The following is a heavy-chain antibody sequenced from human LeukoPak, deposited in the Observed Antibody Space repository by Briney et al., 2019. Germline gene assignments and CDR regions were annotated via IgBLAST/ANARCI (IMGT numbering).Heavy chain of an antibody. CDR1: GFTFSSYW. J-gene: IGHJ4*02. CDR3: ARGSRTWLQLPFDY. Sequence: GGSLRLSCAASGFTFSSYWMHWVRQAPGKGLVWVSRINSDGSSTSYADSVKGRFTISRDNAKNTLYLQMNSLRAEDTAVYYCARGSRTWLQLPFDYWGQGTLVTVSS. V-gene: IGHV3-74*01. D-gene: IGHD5-24*01. CDR2: INSDGSST.